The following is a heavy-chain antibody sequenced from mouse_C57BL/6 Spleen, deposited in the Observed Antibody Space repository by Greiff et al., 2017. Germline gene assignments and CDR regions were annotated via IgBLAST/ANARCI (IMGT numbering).Heavy chain of an antibody. CDR2: IYPGSGNT. J-gene: IGHJ1*03. CDR3: ARWDDGFPYWYFDV. V-gene: IGHV1-66*01. CDR1: GYSFTSYY. Sequence: VQLQQSGPELVKPGASVKISCKASGYSFTSYYIHWVKQRPGQGLEWIGWIYPGSGNTKYNEKFKGKATLTADTSSSTAYMQLSSLTSEDSAVYYCARWDDGFPYWYFDVWGTGTTVTVSS. D-gene: IGHD2-3*01.